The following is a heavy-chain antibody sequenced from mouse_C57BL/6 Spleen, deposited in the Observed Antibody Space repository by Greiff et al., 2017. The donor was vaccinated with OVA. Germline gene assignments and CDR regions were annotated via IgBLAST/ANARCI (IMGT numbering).Heavy chain of an antibody. CDR1: GYTFTSYT. D-gene: IGHD2-2*01. CDR3: ARSPVTDWYFDV. J-gene: IGHJ1*03. Sequence: VQLQQSGAELARPGASVKMSCKASGYTFTSYTMHWVNQRPGQGLEWIGYINPSSGYTKYNQKFKDKATLTADKSSSTAYMQLSSLTSEDSAVYYCARSPVTDWYFDVWGTGTTVTVSS. V-gene: IGHV1-4*01. CDR2: INPSSGYT.